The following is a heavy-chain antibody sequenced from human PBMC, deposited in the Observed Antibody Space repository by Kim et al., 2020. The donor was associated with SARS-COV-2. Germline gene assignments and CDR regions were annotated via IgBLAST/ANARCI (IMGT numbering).Heavy chain of an antibody. Sequence: YADSVKGRFTISRDNAKNSLYLQMNSLRAEDTAVYYCARDLGFGELLFDYWGQGTLVTVSS. CDR3: ARDLGFGELLFDY. D-gene: IGHD3-10*01. J-gene: IGHJ4*02. V-gene: IGHV3-21*01.